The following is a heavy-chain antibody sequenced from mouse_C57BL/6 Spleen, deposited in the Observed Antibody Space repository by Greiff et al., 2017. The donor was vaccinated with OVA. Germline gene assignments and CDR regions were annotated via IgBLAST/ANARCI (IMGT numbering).Heavy chain of an antibody. V-gene: IGHV5-17*01. CDR1: GFTFSDYG. J-gene: IGHJ3*01. Sequence: EVHLVESGGGLVKPGGSLKLSCAASGFTFSDYGMHWVRQAPEKGLEWVAYISSGSSTIYYADTVKGRFTISRDNAKNTLFLQMTSLRSEDTAMYYCARSYSNYEAWFAYWGQGTLVTVSA. CDR3: ARSYSNYEAWFAY. D-gene: IGHD2-5*01. CDR2: ISSGSSTI.